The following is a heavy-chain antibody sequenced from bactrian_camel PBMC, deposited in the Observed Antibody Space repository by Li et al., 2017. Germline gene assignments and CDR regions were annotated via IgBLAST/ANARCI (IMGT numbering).Heavy chain of an antibody. Sequence: QVQLVESGGGSVRAGGSLSLSCAGSGFAHSVCTMGWYRQTPGKEREGVSYIASDGSTYYADSVRGRFTISLGNAKNTVYLQMNRLKPEDTDVYYCTYDGWVERDGRCDSGEQGTQVTVS. V-gene: IGHV3S53*01. J-gene: IGHJ4*01. CDR1: GFAHSVCT. CDR2: IASDGST. D-gene: IGHD3*01. CDR3: TYDGWVERDGRCDS.